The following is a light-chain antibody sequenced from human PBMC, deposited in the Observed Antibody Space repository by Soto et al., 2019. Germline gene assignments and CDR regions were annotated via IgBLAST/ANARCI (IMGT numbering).Light chain of an antibody. CDR2: SVS. CDR1: QSVSTNY. V-gene: IGKV3-20*01. CDR3: QEADSSPGGT. Sequence: EVVLTQSPGTLSLSPGDRATLSCRASQSVSTNYLAWYQQKPGQAPRLLVYSVSIRATGVPDRFSGSGSGTDFTLTISRLEPEDFAVYYCQEADSSPGGTFGQGTKVDIK. J-gene: IGKJ1*01.